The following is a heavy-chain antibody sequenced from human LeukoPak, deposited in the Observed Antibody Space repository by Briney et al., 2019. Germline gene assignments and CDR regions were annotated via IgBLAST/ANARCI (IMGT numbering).Heavy chain of an antibody. Sequence: GGSLRLSCAASGFTFSSYGMHWVRQAPGKGLEWVAFIRYDGSNKYYADSVKGRFTISRDNSKNTLYLQMNSLRAEDTAVYYCTKEGSGHYPYYFDYWGQGTLVTVSS. CDR2: IRYDGSNK. D-gene: IGHD3-22*01. CDR1: GFTFSSYG. CDR3: TKEGSGHYPYYFDY. J-gene: IGHJ4*02. V-gene: IGHV3-30*02.